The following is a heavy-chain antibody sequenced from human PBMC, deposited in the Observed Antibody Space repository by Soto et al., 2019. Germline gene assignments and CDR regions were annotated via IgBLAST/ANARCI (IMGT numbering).Heavy chain of an antibody. CDR3: ASVIGGDYEYYFEF. CDR2: IYYSGRT. CDR1: VGSISSGGYY. D-gene: IGHD2-21*02. V-gene: IGHV4-31*03. Sequence: PSETLSLTCTFSVGSISSGGYYCSWMRQHPGKGLEWIGNIYYSGRTYYNPSLKSRVILSVDTSKNHFSLTLRSVTAADSAMYYCASVIGGDYEYYFEFWGQGALVSVS. J-gene: IGHJ4*02.